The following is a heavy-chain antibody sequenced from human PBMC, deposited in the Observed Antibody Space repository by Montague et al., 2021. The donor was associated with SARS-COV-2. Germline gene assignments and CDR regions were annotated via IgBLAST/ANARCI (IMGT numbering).Heavy chain of an antibody. CDR2: ISGSGGST. J-gene: IGHJ4*02. V-gene: IGHV3-23*01. D-gene: IGHD3-3*01. CDR1: GFTFSSYA. Sequence: SLRLSCAASGFTFSSYAMSWVRQAPGKGLEWVSAISGSGGSTYYADSVKGRFTISRDNSKNTLYLQMNSLRAEDTAVYYCAKDGRYDFWSGYYFDYWGQGTLVTVSS. CDR3: AKDGRYDFWSGYYFDY.